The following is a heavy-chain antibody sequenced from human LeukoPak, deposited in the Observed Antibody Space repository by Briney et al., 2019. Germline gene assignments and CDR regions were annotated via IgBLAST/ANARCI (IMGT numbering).Heavy chain of an antibody. J-gene: IGHJ4*02. CDR3: TTFYHEYSPY. D-gene: IGHD2/OR15-2a*01. V-gene: IGHV3-15*01. CDR1: GFSFMNAW. CDR2: IKSNAGGGTP. Sequence: GGSLRLSCAASGFSFMNAWMIWVRQAPGKGLEWVGRIKSNAGGGTPDYAAPARCRFTISRDDSKNTLYLQMNSLKTEDTAVYYRTTFYHEYSPYWGRGTLVTVSS.